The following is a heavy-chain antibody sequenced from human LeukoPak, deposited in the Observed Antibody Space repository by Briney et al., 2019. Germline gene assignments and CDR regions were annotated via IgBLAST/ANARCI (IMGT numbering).Heavy chain of an antibody. V-gene: IGHV3-53*01. J-gene: IGHJ4*02. CDR3: TTDPSITIFGVVNLHYFDY. CDR2: IYSGGST. D-gene: IGHD3-3*01. CDR1: GFTVSSNY. Sequence: GGSLRLSCAASGFTVSSNYMSWVRQAPGKGLEWVSVIYSGGSTYYADSVKGRFTISRDNSKNTLYLQMNSLRAEDTAVYYCTTDPSITIFGVVNLHYFDYWGQGTLVPVSS.